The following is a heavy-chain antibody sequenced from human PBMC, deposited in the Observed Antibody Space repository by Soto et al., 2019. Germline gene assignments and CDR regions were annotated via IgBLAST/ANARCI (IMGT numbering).Heavy chain of an antibody. Sequence: GGSLRLSCAASGFTFSSYSMNWVRQAPGKGLEWVSSISSSSSYIYYADSVKGRFTISRDNAKNSLYLQMNSLRAEDTAVYYCARDRLDYDILTGYPLRGAFDIWGQATMVTVSS. CDR3: ARDRLDYDILTGYPLRGAFDI. CDR2: ISSSSSYI. V-gene: IGHV3-21*01. CDR1: GFTFSSYS. J-gene: IGHJ3*02. D-gene: IGHD3-9*01.